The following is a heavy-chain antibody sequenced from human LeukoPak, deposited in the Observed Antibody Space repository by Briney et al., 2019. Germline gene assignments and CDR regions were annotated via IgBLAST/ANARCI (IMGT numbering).Heavy chain of an antibody. CDR2: INKDGSEK. D-gene: IGHD3-3*01. J-gene: IGHJ3*02. CDR1: GFTFSSYW. V-gene: IGHV3-7*03. Sequence: GGSLRLSCAASGFTFSSYWMSWVRQAPGKGLEWVANINKDGSEKYYVDSVKGRFTISRDNAKNSLYLQMNSLRAEDTAVYYCARGDLDYDFWSIIIKGGAFDIWGQGTMVTVSS. CDR3: ARGDLDYDFWSIIIKGGAFDI.